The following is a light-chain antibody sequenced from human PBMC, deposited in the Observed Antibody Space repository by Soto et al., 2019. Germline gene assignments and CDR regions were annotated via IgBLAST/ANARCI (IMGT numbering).Light chain of an antibody. CDR3: QSYDSSLSGRVV. V-gene: IGLV1-40*01. Sequence: QSVLTQPPSVSGAPGQRVTISCTVSSSNIGAGYDVHWYQQLPGTAPKLLIYGNINRPSGVPDRFSGSKSGTSASLAITGLQAEDEADYYCQSYDSSLSGRVVFGGRTKLTVL. CDR1: SSNIGAGYD. CDR2: GNI. J-gene: IGLJ2*01.